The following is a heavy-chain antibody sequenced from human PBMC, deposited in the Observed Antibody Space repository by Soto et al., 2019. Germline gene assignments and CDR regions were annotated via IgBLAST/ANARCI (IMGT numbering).Heavy chain of an antibody. J-gene: IGHJ5*02. D-gene: IGHD3-22*01. V-gene: IGHV1-3*01. Sequence: GASVKVSCKASGYTFTGYAMHWVRQAPGQRLEWMGWINAGNGNTKYSQKFQGRVTITRDTSASTAYMELSSLRSEDAAVYYCARDRYRDSSGPFDPCGQGTLVTVSS. CDR3: ARDRYRDSSGPFDP. CDR1: GYTFTGYA. CDR2: INAGNGNT.